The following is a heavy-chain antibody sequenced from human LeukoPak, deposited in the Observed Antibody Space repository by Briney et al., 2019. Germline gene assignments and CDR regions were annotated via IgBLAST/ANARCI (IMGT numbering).Heavy chain of an antibody. Sequence: SETLSLTCAVYGGSFNDYYWSWIRQPPGKGLEWIGETSHGGSTEYNPSLKSRVTISVDTSKNQFSLKLSSVTAADTAVYYCARGRYSSSWLAPYYYYYYMDVWGKGTTVTVSS. CDR2: TSHGGST. V-gene: IGHV4-34*01. D-gene: IGHD6-13*01. CDR3: ARGRYSSSWLAPYYYYYYMDV. J-gene: IGHJ6*03. CDR1: GGSFNDYY.